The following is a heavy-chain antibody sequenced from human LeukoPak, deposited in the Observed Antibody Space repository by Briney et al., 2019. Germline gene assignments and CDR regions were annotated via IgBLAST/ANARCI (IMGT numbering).Heavy chain of an antibody. J-gene: IGHJ4*02. CDR1: GGSISSGGYY. Sequence: KPSETLSLTCTVSGGSISSGGYYWSWIRQHPGKGLEWIGYIYYSGSTFYNPSLQSRVTISVDTSKNQFSLILSSVTAADTAVYYCATTTAAAIGRIFDYWGQGTLVTVSS. CDR3: ATTTAAAIGRIFDY. D-gene: IGHD2-2*01. V-gene: IGHV4-31*03. CDR2: IYYSGST.